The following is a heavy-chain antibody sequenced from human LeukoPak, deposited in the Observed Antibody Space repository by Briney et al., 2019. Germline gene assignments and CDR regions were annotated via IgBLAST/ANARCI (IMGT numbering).Heavy chain of an antibody. D-gene: IGHD3-9*01. J-gene: IGHJ4*02. CDR3: ARPSGDILTGYYGL. V-gene: IGHV4-34*01. CDR1: GGSFSAYY. CDR2: INHSGST. Sequence: PSETLSLTCAVYGGSFSAYYWSWIRQPPAKGLEWIGEINHSGSTNYKPSLKSPVTTSVDTSKTQFSLKLRSVTAADTAVYYCARPSGDILTGYYGLWGQGTLVTVSS.